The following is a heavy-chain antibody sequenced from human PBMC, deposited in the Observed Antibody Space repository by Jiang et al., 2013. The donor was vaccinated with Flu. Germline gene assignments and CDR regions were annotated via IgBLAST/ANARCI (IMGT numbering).Heavy chain of an antibody. J-gene: IGHJ6*02. CDR3: ARDHWIFGVVSYYYGMDV. Sequence: GPGLVKPSETLSLTCTVSGGSISSGSYYWGWIRQPPGKGLEWIGSIYYSGSTYYNPSLKSRVTISVDTSKNQFSLKLSSVTAADTAVYYCARDHWIFGVVSYYYGMDVWGQGTTVTVSS. CDR1: GGSISSGSYY. V-gene: IGHV4-39*07. D-gene: IGHD3-3*01. CDR2: IYYSGST.